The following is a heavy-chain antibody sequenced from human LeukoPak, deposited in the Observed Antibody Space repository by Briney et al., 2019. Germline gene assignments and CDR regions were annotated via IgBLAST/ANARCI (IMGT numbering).Heavy chain of an antibody. CDR1: GGSISSYY. J-gene: IGHJ4*02. D-gene: IGHD5-18*01. Sequence: SETLSLTCTVSGGSISSYYWSWVRQPPGKGLEWIGYIYYSGSTNYNPSLKSRVTISVDTSKNQFSLKLSSVTAADTAVYYCARVSSYGSGVDYWGQGTLVTVSS. CDR2: IYYSGST. CDR3: ARVSSYGSGVDY. V-gene: IGHV4-59*01.